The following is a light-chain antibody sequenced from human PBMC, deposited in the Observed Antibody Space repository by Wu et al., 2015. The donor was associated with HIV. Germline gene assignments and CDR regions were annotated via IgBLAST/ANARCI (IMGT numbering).Light chain of an antibody. Sequence: GDRVTITCQASQDIYNFLSLVSDRNHGKAPKLLIYDASNLETGVPIKVQWKWIWDTFTFTISSLHPEDIATYYCQHYDNLPLTFGGGTKVEIK. V-gene: IGKV1-33*01. CDR3: QHYDNLPLT. J-gene: IGKJ4*01. CDR2: DAS. CDR1: QDIYNF.